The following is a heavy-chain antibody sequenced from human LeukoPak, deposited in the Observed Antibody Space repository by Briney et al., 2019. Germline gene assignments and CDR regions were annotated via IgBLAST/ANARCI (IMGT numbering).Heavy chain of an antibody. Sequence: GGPLTLLCAPSGFTLSDYHMIWMPQATGKGLEGVSFISSSSSTIYYADSVKGRFTISRDNAKNSLYLQMNSLRAENTAEYYCAREIRKLEAFDIWGQGTMVTVSS. CDR3: AREIRKLEAFDI. J-gene: IGHJ3*02. V-gene: IGHV3-11*01. D-gene: IGHD1-14*01. CDR1: GFTLSDYH. CDR2: ISSSSSTI.